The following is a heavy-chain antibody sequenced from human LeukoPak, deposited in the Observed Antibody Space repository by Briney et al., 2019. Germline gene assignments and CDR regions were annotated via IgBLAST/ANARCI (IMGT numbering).Heavy chain of an antibody. V-gene: IGHV1-46*01. CDR3: AILPSVYGGNPGGLDY. CDR1: GYTFTSYY. Sequence: GASVKVSCKTSGYTFTSYYMHWVRQAPGQGLEWMGIINPSGGSTSYAQKFQGRVTMTRDTSTSTVYMELSSLRSEDTAVYYCAILPSVYGGNPGGLDYWGQGTLVTVSS. CDR2: INPSGGST. J-gene: IGHJ4*02. D-gene: IGHD4-23*01.